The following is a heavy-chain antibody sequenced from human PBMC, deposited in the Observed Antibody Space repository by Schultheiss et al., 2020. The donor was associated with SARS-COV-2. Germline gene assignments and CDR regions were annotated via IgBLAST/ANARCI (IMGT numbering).Heavy chain of an antibody. CDR1: GYSISSGYY. Sequence: SQTLSLTCTVSGYSISSGYYWGWIRQPPGKGLEWIGSIYHSGSTYYNPSLKSRVTISVDTSKNQFSLKLSSVTAADTAVYYCARDRFCSSTSCYRGPNYYYYYGMDVWGQGTTVTVSS. J-gene: IGHJ6*02. CDR2: IYHSGST. V-gene: IGHV4-38-2*02. CDR3: ARDRFCSSTSCYRGPNYYYYYGMDV. D-gene: IGHD2-2*01.